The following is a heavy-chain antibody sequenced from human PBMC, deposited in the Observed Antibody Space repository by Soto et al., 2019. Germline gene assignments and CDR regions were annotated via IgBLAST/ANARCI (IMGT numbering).Heavy chain of an antibody. Sequence: QVQLVESGGGVVQPGWSLRLSCAASGFTFSSYGMHWVRQTPGKGLEWVTLISYDGSNKYYADSVKGRFTISRDNSKQTVYLQMDSLRPEDTAVYYCVKDLTATVTGYYYHDGMDVWGQGTTVTVSS. J-gene: IGHJ6*02. CDR1: GFTFSSYG. CDR3: VKDLTATVTGYYYHDGMDV. D-gene: IGHD4-4*01. V-gene: IGHV3-30*18. CDR2: ISYDGSNK.